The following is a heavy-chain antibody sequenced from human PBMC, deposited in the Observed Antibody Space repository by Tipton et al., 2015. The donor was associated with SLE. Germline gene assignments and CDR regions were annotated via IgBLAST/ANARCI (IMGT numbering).Heavy chain of an antibody. J-gene: IGHJ3*02. CDR2: IHYTGSA. CDR3: AREVNTVGDSDAFDI. CDR1: GGSISSSSYY. V-gene: IGHV4-31*03. Sequence: TLSLTCTVSGGSISSSSYYWSWVRQLPGKGLEWISYIHYTGSAFYNPSLESRLITSIDISKNQFSLKLHSLSAADTAVYYCAREVNTVGDSDAFDIWGQGTIVTVSP. D-gene: IGHD5/OR15-5a*01.